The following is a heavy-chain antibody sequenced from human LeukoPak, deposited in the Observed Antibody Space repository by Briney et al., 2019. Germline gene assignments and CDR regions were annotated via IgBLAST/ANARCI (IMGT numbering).Heavy chain of an antibody. D-gene: IGHD5-12*01. CDR2: INPNTGAT. J-gene: IGHJ4*02. CDR3: ASALVATRPAH. CDR1: GYTFIDYY. V-gene: IGHV1-2*02. Sequence: ASVKVSCKASGYTFIDYYMNWVRQAPGQGLEWMGWINPNTGATKYAQRFLGRVNITRDTSISTAYMELSSLRSDDTAVYYCASALVATRPAHWGQGTLVTVSS.